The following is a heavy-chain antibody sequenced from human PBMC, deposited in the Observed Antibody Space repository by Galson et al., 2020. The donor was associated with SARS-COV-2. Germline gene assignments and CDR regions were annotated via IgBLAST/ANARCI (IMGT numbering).Heavy chain of an antibody. CDR2: ISYDEGTK. CDR1: GFTFSSYA. CDR3: ARDLTYTSGWYGGELFDY. J-gene: IGHJ4*02. D-gene: IGHD6-19*01. V-gene: IGHV3-30*04. Sequence: GGSLRLSCAASGFTFSSYAMHWVRQAPGKGLEWVAVISYDEGTKFYADSVKGRFTISRDNSKNTLYLQMNSLRAEDTAVYYCARDLTYTSGWYGGELFDYWGQGTLVTVSS.